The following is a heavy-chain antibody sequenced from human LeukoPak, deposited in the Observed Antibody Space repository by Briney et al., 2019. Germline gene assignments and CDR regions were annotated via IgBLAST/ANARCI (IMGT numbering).Heavy chain of an antibody. V-gene: IGHV1-18*01. J-gene: IGHJ3*02. Sequence: NYAQKLQGRVTMTTDTSTSTAYMELRSLRSDDTAVYYCARSIIPYYYDSSGYFYDAFDIWGQGTMVTVSS. CDR3: ARSIIPYYYDSSGYFYDAFDI. D-gene: IGHD3-22*01.